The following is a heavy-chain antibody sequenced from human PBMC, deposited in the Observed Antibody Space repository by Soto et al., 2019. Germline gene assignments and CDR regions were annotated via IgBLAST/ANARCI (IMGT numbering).Heavy chain of an antibody. CDR3: ARENVVVLSAFIDY. Sequence: QVQLQESGPGLVKPSETLSLTCTVSGGSISSYFWTWIRQPAGKGLEWIGRIHTSGTTNYNPSLKSRVTMSVETSKNQFSLKLNSVTAADTAVYYCARENVVVLSAFIDYWGQGTLVTVSS. D-gene: IGHD2-15*01. J-gene: IGHJ4*02. V-gene: IGHV4-4*07. CDR2: IHTSGTT. CDR1: GGSISSYF.